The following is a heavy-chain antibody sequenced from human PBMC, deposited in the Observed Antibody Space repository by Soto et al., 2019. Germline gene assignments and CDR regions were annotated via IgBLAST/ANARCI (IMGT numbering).Heavy chain of an antibody. D-gene: IGHD4-17*01. J-gene: IGHJ4*02. V-gene: IGHV4-30-2*01. CDR3: ASMDYGDTVGYWDS. CDR1: GGSIRTGGYS. Sequence: QLQLQESGPGLVKPSQTLSLTCTVSGGSIRTGGYSWSSIRQPPGKGLEWIGNTSHSGNPYYNPSLKSRVTIAVDGAKNQFSLKVSSGTAAFTAVYDCASMDYGDTVGYWDSWGQGSLVTVSS. CDR2: TSHSGNP.